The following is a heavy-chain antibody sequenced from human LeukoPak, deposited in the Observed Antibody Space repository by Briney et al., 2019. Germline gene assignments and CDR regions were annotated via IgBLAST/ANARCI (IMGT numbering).Heavy chain of an antibody. CDR1: GFTFSRYW. J-gene: IGHJ6*02. Sequence: GGSLILSCAASGFTFSRYWMHWLRQGPGKGLVWVSRISTDGSSSTYADSVKGRFTISRDNGKNTLYLQMNSLRAEDTAVYYCASYLTSIPSGMDVWGQGTTVIVSS. CDR3: ASYLTSIPSGMDV. D-gene: IGHD2/OR15-2a*01. CDR2: ISTDGSSS. V-gene: IGHV3-74*01.